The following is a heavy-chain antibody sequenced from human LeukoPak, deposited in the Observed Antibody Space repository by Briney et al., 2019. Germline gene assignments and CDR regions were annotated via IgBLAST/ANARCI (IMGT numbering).Heavy chain of an antibody. V-gene: IGHV4-34*01. CDR1: GGSFSGYY. Sequence: SETLSLTCAVYGGSFSGYYWSWIRQPPGKGLEWIGEINHSGSTNYNPSLKSRVTISVDTSKNQFSLKLSSVTAADTAVYYCATRGYSYGPDAFDIWGQGTMVTVSS. CDR3: ATRGYSYGPDAFDI. D-gene: IGHD5-18*01. CDR2: INHSGST. J-gene: IGHJ3*02.